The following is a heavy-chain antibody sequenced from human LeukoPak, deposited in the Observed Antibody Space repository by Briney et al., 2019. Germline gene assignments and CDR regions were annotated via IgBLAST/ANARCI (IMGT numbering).Heavy chain of an antibody. CDR1: GFTFSSYG. CDR3: AKDYDFWSGYEIDY. V-gene: IGHV3-33*06. J-gene: IGHJ4*02. Sequence: GGSLRLSCAASGFTFSSYGMNWVRQAPGKGLEWVAVIWYDGSNKYYADSVKGRFTISRDNSKNTLYLQMNSLRAEDTAVYYCAKDYDFWSGYEIDYWGQGTLVTVSS. D-gene: IGHD3-3*01. CDR2: IWYDGSNK.